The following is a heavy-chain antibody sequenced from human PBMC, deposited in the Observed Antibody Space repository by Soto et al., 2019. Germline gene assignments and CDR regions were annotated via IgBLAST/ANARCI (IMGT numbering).Heavy chain of an antibody. CDR3: ARHSIASYPLRWEFDP. Sequence: SETLSLTCTVSGGSINSAGYYWSWLRHHPGKGLEWIGYIYYSGSTYYNPPLKSRVTISVDTSKNQFSLKLSSVTAADTAVYYCARHSIASYPLRWEFDPWGQGTLVTVSS. CDR2: IYYSGST. J-gene: IGHJ5*02. V-gene: IGHV4-31*03. CDR1: GGSINSAGYY. D-gene: IGHD6-6*01.